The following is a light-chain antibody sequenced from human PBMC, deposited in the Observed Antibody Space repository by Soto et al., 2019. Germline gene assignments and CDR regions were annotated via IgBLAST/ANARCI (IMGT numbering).Light chain of an antibody. CDR2: DAS. Sequence: DIQMTQSPSTLSASVGDRVTITCRASQSISSWLAWYQQKPGKAPKLLIYDASSLESGVPSRFSGSGSGTEFTLTISSLQPDASANNYSQHLGTFGPGTKV. J-gene: IGKJ1*01. V-gene: IGKV1-5*01. CDR1: QSISSW. CDR3: QHLGT.